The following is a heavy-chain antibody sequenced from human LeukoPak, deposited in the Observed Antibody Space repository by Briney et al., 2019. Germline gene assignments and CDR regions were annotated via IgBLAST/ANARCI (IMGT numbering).Heavy chain of an antibody. D-gene: IGHD6-19*01. Sequence: ASVKVSCKASGGTFSSYAISWVRQAPGRGLEWMGGIIPIFGTANYAQKFQGRVTITADESTSTAYMELSSLRSEDTAVYYCARSRYLWLKQWLAYYYYGMDVWGQGTTVTVSS. CDR1: GGTFSSYA. J-gene: IGHJ6*02. CDR3: ARSRYLWLKQWLAYYYYGMDV. V-gene: IGHV1-69*13. CDR2: IIPIFGTA.